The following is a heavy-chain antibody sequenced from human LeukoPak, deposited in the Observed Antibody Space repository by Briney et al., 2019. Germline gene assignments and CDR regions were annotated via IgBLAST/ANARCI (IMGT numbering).Heavy chain of an antibody. CDR3: ARVRVGAYDFEY. CDR1: GFTFSSFW. V-gene: IGHV3-7*01. J-gene: IGHJ4*02. D-gene: IGHD3-10*01. Sequence: GGSLRLSCAASGFTFSSFWMSWVRQAPGKGLEWVANIKLDGSEKYYVDSVKGRFTISRDNAKNTLYLQMNSLRAEDTAVYYCARVRVGAYDFEYWGQGTLVTVSS. CDR2: IKLDGSEK.